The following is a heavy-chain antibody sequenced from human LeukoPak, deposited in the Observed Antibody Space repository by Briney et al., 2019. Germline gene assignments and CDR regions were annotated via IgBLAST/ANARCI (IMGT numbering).Heavy chain of an antibody. CDR1: GGTFISYT. CDR2: IIPILGIA. CDR3: ARDYRSGRSNWFDP. J-gene: IGHJ5*02. V-gene: IGHV1-69*04. Sequence: GASVKVSCKASGGTFISYTISWVRQAPGQGLEWMGRIIPILGIANYAQKFQGRVTITADKSTSTAYMELSSLRSEDTAVYYCARDYRSGRSNWFDPWGQGTLVTVSS. D-gene: IGHD6-19*01.